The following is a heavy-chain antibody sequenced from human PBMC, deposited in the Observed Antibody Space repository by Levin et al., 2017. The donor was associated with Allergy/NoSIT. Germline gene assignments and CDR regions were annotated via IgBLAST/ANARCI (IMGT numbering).Heavy chain of an antibody. CDR2: IRSKAYGGTT. J-gene: IGHJ4*02. D-gene: IGHD3-10*01. CDR3: TRDAEGQLLWFGELFGDY. Sequence: GESLKISCTASGFTFGAYAMSWFRQAPGKGLDWVGFIRSKAYGGTTEYAASVRGRFTISRDDSKSVAYLQMNSLKTEDTAVYYCTRDAEGQLLWFGELFGDYWGQGTLVTVSS. V-gene: IGHV3-49*03. CDR1: GFTFGAYA.